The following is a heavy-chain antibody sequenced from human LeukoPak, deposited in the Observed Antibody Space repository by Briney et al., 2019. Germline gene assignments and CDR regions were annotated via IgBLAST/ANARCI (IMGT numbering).Heavy chain of an antibody. V-gene: IGHV1-18*04. CDR3: ARAIKDIVVVPAAIDMDV. J-gene: IGHJ6*03. CDR2: ISAYNGNT. Sequence: ASVKVSCKASGYTFTGYYMHWVRQAPGQGLEWMGWISAYNGNTNYAQKLQGRVTMTTDTSTSTAYMELRSLRSDDTAVYYCARAIKDIVVVPAAIDMDVWGKGTTVTVSS. D-gene: IGHD2-2*02. CDR1: GYTFTGYY.